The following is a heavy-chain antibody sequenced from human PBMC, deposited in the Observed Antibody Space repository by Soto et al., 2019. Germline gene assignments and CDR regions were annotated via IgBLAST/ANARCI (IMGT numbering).Heavy chain of an antibody. D-gene: IGHD1-7*01. V-gene: IGHV4-30-2*01. CDR1: GGSISSGGYA. Sequence: MRLQESGSGLVKPSQTLSLTCAVSGGSISSGGYAWNWIRQPPGKGLEWIGYIYHSGYTSYNPSLKNRVTISVDKSKNQCSLTLSLVTAADTAVYYCARDSLTGNYFDPWGQGTLVTVSS. CDR2: IYHSGYT. J-gene: IGHJ5*02. CDR3: ARDSLTGNYFDP.